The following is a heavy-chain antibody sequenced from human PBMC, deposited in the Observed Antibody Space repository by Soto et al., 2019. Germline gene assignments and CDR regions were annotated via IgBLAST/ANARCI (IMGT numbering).Heavy chain of an antibody. J-gene: IGHJ4*02. V-gene: IGHV3-53*01. Sequence: GGSLRLSCAASGFTVNSNYMSWVRQAPGKGLEWVSVIYSAGSTYYADSVKGRFTISRDNSKNMLYLQMNSLRAEDTAVYYCARENFDFWGQGTLVTVSS. CDR1: GFTVNSNY. CDR3: ARENFDF. CDR2: IYSAGST.